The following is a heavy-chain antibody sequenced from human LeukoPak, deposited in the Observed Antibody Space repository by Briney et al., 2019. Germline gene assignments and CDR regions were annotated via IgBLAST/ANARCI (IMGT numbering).Heavy chain of an antibody. V-gene: IGHV4-4*07. CDR1: GGSISSYY. Sequence: SETLSLTCTVSGGSISSYYWSWIRQPAGKGLEWIGRIYTSGSTNYNPSLKSRVTMSVDTSKNQFSLKLSSVTAADTAVYYCARDKSDGSGSYYTSNWFDPWGQGTLVTVSS. CDR2: IYTSGST. J-gene: IGHJ5*02. CDR3: ARDKSDGSGSYYTSNWFDP. D-gene: IGHD3-10*01.